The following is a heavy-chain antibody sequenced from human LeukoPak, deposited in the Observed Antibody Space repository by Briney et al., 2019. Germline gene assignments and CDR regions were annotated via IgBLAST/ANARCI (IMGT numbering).Heavy chain of an antibody. CDR3: AINGGNIVVVPAAPGWFDP. Sequence: ASVKVSCKASGGTFSSYAISWVRQAPGQGLEWMGGIIPIFGTANYAQKFQGRVTITTDESTSTAYMELSSPRSEDTAVYYCAINGGNIVVVPAAPGWFDPWGQGTLVTVSS. D-gene: IGHD2-2*01. CDR2: IIPIFGTA. CDR1: GGTFSSYA. V-gene: IGHV1-69*05. J-gene: IGHJ5*02.